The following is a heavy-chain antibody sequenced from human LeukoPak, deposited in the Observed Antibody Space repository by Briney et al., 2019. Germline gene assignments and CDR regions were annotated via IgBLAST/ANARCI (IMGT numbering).Heavy chain of an antibody. CDR2: ISGSGDST. V-gene: IGHV3-23*01. CDR1: GFTFSTYA. J-gene: IGHJ4*02. D-gene: IGHD6-19*01. CDR3: ARASGIYGSGWYFDY. Sequence: PGGSLRLSCAASGFTFSTYAVTWVRQAPGKGLEWVSTISGSGDSTYYADSVKGRFTISRDNSKNTLSLQVNTLRAEDTAVYYCARASGIYGSGWYFDYWGQGTLVTVSS.